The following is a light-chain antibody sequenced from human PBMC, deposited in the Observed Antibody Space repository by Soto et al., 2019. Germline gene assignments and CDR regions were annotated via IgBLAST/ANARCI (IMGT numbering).Light chain of an antibody. V-gene: IGLV2-14*01. CDR1: SNDVGGYNY. CDR3: SSYTTSATGV. Sequence: QSALTQPASVSGSPGQSITISCTGTSNDVGGYNYVSWYQQHPGKAPKLMIYEVSNRPPGVSNRFSGSKSGNTASLTISGLQAEDEADYYCSSYTTSATGVFGGGTKLTV. CDR2: EVS. J-gene: IGLJ3*02.